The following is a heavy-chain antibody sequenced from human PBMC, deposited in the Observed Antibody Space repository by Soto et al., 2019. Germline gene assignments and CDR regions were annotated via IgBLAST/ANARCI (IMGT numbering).Heavy chain of an antibody. CDR3: AKGVVAAGIYGMDV. Sequence: GGFLRLSCAAAGVTCVDYSMHWVRQAPGKGLEWVSLISWDGGSTYYADSVKGRFTISRDNSKNSLYLQMNSLRTEDTALYYCAKGVVAAGIYGMDVWGHGTTVTVSS. J-gene: IGHJ6*02. CDR1: GVTCVDYS. V-gene: IGHV3-43*01. CDR2: ISWDGGST. D-gene: IGHD2-15*01.